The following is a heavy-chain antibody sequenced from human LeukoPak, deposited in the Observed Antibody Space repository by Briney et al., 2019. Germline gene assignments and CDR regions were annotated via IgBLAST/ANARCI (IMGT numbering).Heavy chain of an antibody. CDR2: ISGSGAYT. J-gene: IGHJ6*02. CDR1: GFTFSSYA. CDR3: AKSRLFGPRGLDV. Sequence: GGSLRLSCAAPGFTFSSYAMAWVRQAPGKGLEWVSAISGSGAYTYYADSVKGRFAISRDNSENTVVLQMTTLTSEDTAVYYCAKSRLFGPRGLDVWGQGTTVFVSS. V-gene: IGHV3-23*01. D-gene: IGHD3-22*01.